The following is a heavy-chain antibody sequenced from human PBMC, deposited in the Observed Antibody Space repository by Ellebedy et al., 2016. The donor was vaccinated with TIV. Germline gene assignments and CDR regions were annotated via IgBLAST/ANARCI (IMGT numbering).Heavy chain of an antibody. Sequence: GESLKISCAASGFTFSSYGMHWVRQAPGKGLEWEAVISYDGSNKYYADSVKGRFTISRDNSKNTLSLQMNSLRPEDTAVYYCAKDLGYCTSTSCSSYFYGVDVWGHGTTVTVSS. J-gene: IGHJ6*02. CDR1: GFTFSSYG. V-gene: IGHV3-30*18. CDR3: AKDLGYCTSTSCSSYFYGVDV. CDR2: ISYDGSNK. D-gene: IGHD2-2*01.